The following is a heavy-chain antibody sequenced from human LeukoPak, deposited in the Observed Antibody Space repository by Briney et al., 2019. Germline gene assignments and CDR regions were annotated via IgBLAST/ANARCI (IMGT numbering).Heavy chain of an antibody. CDR1: GFIFSRHT. CDR2: ISYDGSNE. J-gene: IGHJ4*02. D-gene: IGHD6-13*01. V-gene: IGHV3-30-3*01. Sequence: AGGSLRLSCAASGFIFSRHTMHWVRQAPGKGLQWVALISYDGSNEYFADSVKGRFTISRDNSRNTLSLQVNSLRLEDTAVYYCVRSSAAAKYYFDSWGQGTLVTVSS. CDR3: VRSSAAAKYYFDS.